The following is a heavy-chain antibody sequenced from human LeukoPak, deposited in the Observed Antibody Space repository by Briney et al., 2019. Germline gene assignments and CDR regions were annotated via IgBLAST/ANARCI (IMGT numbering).Heavy chain of an antibody. V-gene: IGHV3-53*01. D-gene: IGHD4-17*01. Sequence: PGGSLRLSCAASGFTVSSNYMSWVRQAPGKGLEWVSVIYSGGSTYYADSVKGRFTISRDNSKNTLYLQMNSLRAEDTAVYYWARDLDRYGDYVGYWGQGTLVTVSS. CDR2: IYSGGST. CDR3: ARDLDRYGDYVGY. CDR1: GFTVSSNY. J-gene: IGHJ4*02.